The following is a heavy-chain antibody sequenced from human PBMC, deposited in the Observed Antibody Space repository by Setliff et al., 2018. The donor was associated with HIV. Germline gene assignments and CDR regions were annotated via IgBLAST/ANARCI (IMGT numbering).Heavy chain of an antibody. J-gene: IGHJ4*02. CDR2: IIPVSGTT. V-gene: IGHV1-69*05. D-gene: IGHD1-26*01. CDR3: AAGYSSIVGTDFDY. CDR1: GGTFSSYA. Sequence: SVKVSCKASGGTFSSYAITWVRQAPGQGLEWMGGIIPVSGTTNYAQKFQERVTITRDMSTSTAYMELSSLRSEDTAVYYCAAGYSSIVGTDFDYWGQGTLVTVSS.